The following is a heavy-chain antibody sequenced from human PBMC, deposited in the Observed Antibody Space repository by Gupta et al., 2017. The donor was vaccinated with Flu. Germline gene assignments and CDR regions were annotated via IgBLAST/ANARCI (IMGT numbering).Heavy chain of an antibody. D-gene: IGHD3-22*01. J-gene: IGHJ3*02. Sequence: QVQLVQSGAEVKKPGASVKVSCKASGYTFTSYGISWVRQAPGQGLEWMGWISAYNGNTNYAQKLQGRVTMTTDTSTSTAYMELRSLRSDDTAVYYCAREVAPPYDSSGYPNDAFDIWGQGTMVTVSS. CDR3: AREVAPPYDSSGYPNDAFDI. V-gene: IGHV1-18*01. CDR2: ISAYNGNT. CDR1: GYTFTSYG.